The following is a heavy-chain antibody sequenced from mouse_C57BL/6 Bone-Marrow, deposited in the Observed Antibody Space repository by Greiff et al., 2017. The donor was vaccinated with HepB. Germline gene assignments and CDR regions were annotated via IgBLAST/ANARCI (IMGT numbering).Heavy chain of an antibody. CDR2: ISGGGDNT. D-gene: IGHD1-2*01. CDR1: GFTFSSYT. J-gene: IGHJ3*01. V-gene: IGHV5-9*01. Sequence: EVKLVESGGGLVKPGGSLKLSCAASGFTFSSYTMSWVRQTPEKRLEWVATISGGGDNTYYPDSVKGRFTISRDNAKNTLYLQMSSLRSEDTALYYCARQGVRPFAYWGQGTLVTVSA. CDR3: ARQGVRPFAY.